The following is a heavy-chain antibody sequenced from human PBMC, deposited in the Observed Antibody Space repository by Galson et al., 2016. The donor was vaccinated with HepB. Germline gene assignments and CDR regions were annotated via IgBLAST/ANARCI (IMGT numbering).Heavy chain of an antibody. V-gene: IGHV3-11*01. CDR2: ISSSGSTI. D-gene: IGHD3-3*01. CDR3: ARMSNFWSGYYIGYYGMDV. Sequence: SLRLSCAASGFTFSDYYMSWIRQAPGKGLEWVSYISSSGSTIYYADSVKGRFTISRDNAKNSLYLQMNSLRAEDTAVYYCARMSNFWSGYYIGYYGMDVWGQGTMVTVSS. CDR1: GFTFSDYY. J-gene: IGHJ6*02.